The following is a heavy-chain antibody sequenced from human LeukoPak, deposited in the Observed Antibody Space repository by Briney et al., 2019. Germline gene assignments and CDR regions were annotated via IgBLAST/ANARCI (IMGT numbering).Heavy chain of an antibody. CDR2: ISSSSSYI. CDR3: ARYRLVSFDY. J-gene: IGHJ4*02. D-gene: IGHD3-9*01. V-gene: IGHV3-21*01. CDR1: GFTFSSYA. Sequence: GGSLRLSCAASGFTFSSYAMSWVRQAPGKGLEWVSSISSSSSYIYYADSVKGRFTISRDNAKNSLYLQMNSLRAEDTAVYYCARYRLVSFDYWGQGTLVTVSS.